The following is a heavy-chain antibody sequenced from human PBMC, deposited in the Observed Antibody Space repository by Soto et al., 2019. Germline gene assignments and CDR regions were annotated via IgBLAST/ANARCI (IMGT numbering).Heavy chain of an antibody. CDR1: GGTFSSYT. D-gene: IGHD3-22*01. CDR3: ARGTINYYDSSGYYYGDLDY. V-gene: IGHV1-69*02. CDR2: IIPILGIA. J-gene: IGHJ4*02. Sequence: SSVKVSCKASGGTFSSYTISWVRQAPGQGLEWMGRIIPILGIANYAQKFQGRVTITADKSTSTAYMELSRLRSDDTAVYYCARGTINYYDSSGYYYGDLDYWGQGTLVTVSS.